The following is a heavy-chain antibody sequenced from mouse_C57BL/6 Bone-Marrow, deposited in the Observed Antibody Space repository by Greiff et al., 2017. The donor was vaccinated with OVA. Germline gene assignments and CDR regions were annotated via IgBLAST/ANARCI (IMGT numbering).Heavy chain of an antibody. Sequence: EVKLVESGPELVKPGASVKISCKASGYTFTDYYMNWVKQSHGKSLEWIGDINPNNGGTSYNQKFKGKATLTVDKSSSTAYMELRSLTSEDSAVYYCARSDDYDWFAYWGQGTLVTVSA. V-gene: IGHV1-26*01. CDR1: GYTFTDYY. CDR2: INPNNGGT. J-gene: IGHJ3*01. D-gene: IGHD2-4*01. CDR3: ARSDDYDWFAY.